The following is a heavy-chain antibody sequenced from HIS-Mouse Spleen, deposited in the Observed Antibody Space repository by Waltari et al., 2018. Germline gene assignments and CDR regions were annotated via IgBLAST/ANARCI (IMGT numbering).Heavy chain of an antibody. CDR3: ARKIPYSSSWYDWYFDL. Sequence: QLQLQESGPGLVKPSETLSLTCPVSGGPISSSSYYWGWLRHPPGKGLEWIGSIHYSGSTYYNPSLKSRVTISVDTSKNQFSLKLSSVTAADTAVYYCARKIPYSSSWYDWYFDLWGRGTLVTVSS. CDR1: GGPISSSSYY. J-gene: IGHJ2*01. D-gene: IGHD6-13*01. V-gene: IGHV4-39*07. CDR2: IHYSGST.